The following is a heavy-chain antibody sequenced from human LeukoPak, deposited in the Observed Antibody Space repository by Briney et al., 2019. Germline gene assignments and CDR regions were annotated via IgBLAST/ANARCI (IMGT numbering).Heavy chain of an antibody. CDR2: IYTSGST. CDR1: GGSISSYY. D-gene: IGHD3-3*01. J-gene: IGHJ4*02. Sequence: SETLSLTCTVSGGSISSYYWSWIRQPAGKGLERIGRIYTSGSTNYNPSLKSRVTMSVDTSKNQFSLKLSSVTAADTAVYYCASGSYDFWSGYYIFDYWGQGTLVTVSS. V-gene: IGHV4-4*07. CDR3: ASGSYDFWSGYYIFDY.